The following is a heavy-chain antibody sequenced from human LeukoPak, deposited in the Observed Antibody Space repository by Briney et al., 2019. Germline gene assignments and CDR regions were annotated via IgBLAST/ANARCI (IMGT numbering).Heavy chain of an antibody. CDR1: GGSISSSSNY. D-gene: IGHD2-15*01. Sequence: SETLSLTCTVSGGSISSSSNYWGWIRQPPGKGLEWIGNIYYSGSTYHNPSLKSRITISVDTSKNQFSLKLTSETAADTAVYYCARRGGTSYDYWGQGTLVTVSS. V-gene: IGHV4-39*01. CDR2: IYYSGST. J-gene: IGHJ4*02. CDR3: ARRGGTSYDY.